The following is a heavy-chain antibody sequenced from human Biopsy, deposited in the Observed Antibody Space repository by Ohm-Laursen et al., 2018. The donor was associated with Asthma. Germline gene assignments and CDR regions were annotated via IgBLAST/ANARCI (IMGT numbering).Heavy chain of an antibody. V-gene: IGHV3-23*01. J-gene: IGHJ4*02. CDR1: GSGCSDYA. D-gene: IGHD1-14*01. CDR3: ARDSPNHSALLDS. CDR2: SSDRGQTT. Sequence: SLRLSCTASGSGCSDYAMSWVRESPGRGLEWVSSSSDRGQTTDYADSVRGRFTMSRDNPKNTLYLQMNSLRAEDTAVYYCARDSPNHSALLDSWGQGTLVTVSS.